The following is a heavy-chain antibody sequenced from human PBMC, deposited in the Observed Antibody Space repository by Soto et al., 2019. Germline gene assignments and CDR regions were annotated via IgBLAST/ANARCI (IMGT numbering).Heavy chain of an antibody. Sequence: LRLSCSASGFTVSSYAMSWVRQAPGKGLEWVSAISGSGGSTYYADSVKGRFTISRDNSKNTLYLQMNSLRAEDTAVYYCARDRERDDWYEEYWGQATLVNVS. D-gene: IGHD3-9*01. CDR3: ARDRERDDWYEEY. CDR1: GFTVSSYA. V-gene: IGHV3-23*01. CDR2: ISGSGGST. J-gene: IGHJ4*02.